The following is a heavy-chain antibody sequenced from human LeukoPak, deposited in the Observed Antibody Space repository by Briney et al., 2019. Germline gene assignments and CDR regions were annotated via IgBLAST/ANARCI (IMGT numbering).Heavy chain of an antibody. CDR1: GFILRSYR. CDR2: ISSRRSPT. D-gene: IGHD3-10*01. Sequence: PGGSVRLSCAACGFILRSYRVNGPPDARGGAGEGVSYISSRRSPTYHPATVKGPFTISRHNANTSPYLKMNSLRAEDTAVYYCARSRRRAWFGELLSSPYGMDVWGQGTTVTVSS. CDR3: ARSRRRAWFGELLSSPYGMDV. J-gene: IGHJ6*02. V-gene: IGHV3-48*01.